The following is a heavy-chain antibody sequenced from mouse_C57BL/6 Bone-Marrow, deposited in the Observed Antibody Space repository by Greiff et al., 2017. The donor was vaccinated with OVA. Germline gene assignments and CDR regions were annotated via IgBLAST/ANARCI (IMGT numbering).Heavy chain of an antibody. V-gene: IGHV1-50*01. CDR2: IDPSDSYT. J-gene: IGHJ2*01. D-gene: IGHD1-1*01. CDR3: ARKAYYGSSYDYFDY. Sequence: QVQLQQPGAGLVKPGASVKLSCKASGYTFTSYWMQWVKQRPGQGLEWIGEIDPSDSYTNYNQKFKGKATLTVDTSSSTAYMQLSSLTSEDSAVYYCARKAYYGSSYDYFDYWGQGTTLTVSS. CDR1: GYTFTSYW.